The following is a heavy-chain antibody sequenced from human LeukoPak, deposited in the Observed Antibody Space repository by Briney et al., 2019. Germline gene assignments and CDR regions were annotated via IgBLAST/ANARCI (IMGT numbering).Heavy chain of an antibody. CDR1: GFTFDDYA. Sequence: PGRSLRLSCAASGFTFDDYAMHWVRQAPGKGLEWVSLISWDGGSTYYADSVKGRFTISRDNSKNSLYLQMNSLRTEDTALYYCAKDNGSGSYYNGIYGMDVWGQGTTVTVSS. J-gene: IGHJ6*02. V-gene: IGHV3-43*01. CDR2: ISWDGGST. CDR3: AKDNGSGSYYNGIYGMDV. D-gene: IGHD3-10*01.